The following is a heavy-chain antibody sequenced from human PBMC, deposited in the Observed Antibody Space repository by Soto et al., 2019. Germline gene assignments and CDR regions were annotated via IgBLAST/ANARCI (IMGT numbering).Heavy chain of an antibody. D-gene: IGHD2-15*01. CDR1: GFTFSSYA. CDR3: ARERGYCSGGSCYPQANWLDP. J-gene: IGHJ5*02. V-gene: IGHV3-30-3*01. CDR2: ISYDGSNK. Sequence: GGSLRLSCAASGFTFSSYAMHWVRQAPGKGLEWVAVISYDGSNKYYADSVKGRFTISRDNSKNTLYLQMNSLRAEDTAVYYCARERGYCSGGSCYPQANWLDPWGQGTLVTVSS.